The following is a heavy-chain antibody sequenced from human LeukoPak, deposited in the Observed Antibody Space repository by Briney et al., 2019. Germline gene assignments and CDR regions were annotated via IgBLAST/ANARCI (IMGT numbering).Heavy chain of an antibody. CDR1: TFIFGSYS. CDR2: ISETSSHR. V-gene: IGHV3-21*06. CDR3: ARDRATKARIGGMDV. J-gene: IGHJ6*02. Sequence: SGGSLRLSCVGSTFIFGSYSMNWVRQAPGKGLEWVSYISETSSHRYYADSVKGRFTISRDNAQNSLYLQMTSLSAEDTGIYYCARDRATKARIGGMDVWGQGPTVIVSS. D-gene: IGHD3-16*01.